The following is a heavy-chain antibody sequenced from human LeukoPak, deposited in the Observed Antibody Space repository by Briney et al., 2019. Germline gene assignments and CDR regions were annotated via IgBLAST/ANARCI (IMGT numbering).Heavy chain of an antibody. CDR2: ISYDGSNK. Sequence: PGGSLRLSCAASGFTFSSYGMHWVRQAPGKGLEWVAVISYDGSNKYYADSVKGWFTISRDNSKNTLYLQMNSLRAEDTAVYYCAKGLLSGSYPGEFDYWGQGTLVTVSS. CDR3: AKGLLSGSYPGEFDY. J-gene: IGHJ4*02. D-gene: IGHD1-26*01. CDR1: GFTFSSYG. V-gene: IGHV3-30*18.